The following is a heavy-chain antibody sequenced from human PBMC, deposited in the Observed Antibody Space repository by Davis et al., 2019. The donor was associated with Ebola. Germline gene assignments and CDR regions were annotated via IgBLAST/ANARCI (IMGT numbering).Heavy chain of an antibody. CDR2: INHSEST. CDR3: SRPWYSGTYYDAYDI. V-gene: IGHV4-34*01. CDR1: GGSFSGDY. D-gene: IGHD1-26*01. Sequence: MPSETLSLTCAVYGGSFSGDYCSWIRQPPGKGLEWNGKINHSESTNYNPSLKSRVTISVDTSKNQFSLKLSSATAADTAVYYCSRPWYSGTYYDAYDIWGQGTMVAVSS. J-gene: IGHJ3*02.